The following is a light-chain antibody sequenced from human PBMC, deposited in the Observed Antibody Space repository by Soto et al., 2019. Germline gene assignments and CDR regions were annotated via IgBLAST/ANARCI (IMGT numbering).Light chain of an antibody. Sequence: EIVLTQSRGTLSLSPGERATLSCRASQSVSSNYLAWYQQKPGQTPRLLIYGASSRATGIPDRFSGSGSGTDFTLTISRLEPEDFAVFYCQQYGSSPWTFGQGTKVEIK. J-gene: IGKJ1*01. CDR2: GAS. CDR1: QSVSSNY. CDR3: QQYGSSPWT. V-gene: IGKV3-20*01.